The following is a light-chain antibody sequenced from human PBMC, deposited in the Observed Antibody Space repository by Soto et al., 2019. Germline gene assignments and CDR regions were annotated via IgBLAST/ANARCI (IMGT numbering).Light chain of an antibody. V-gene: IGKV1-33*01. CDR2: GAS. CDR1: QDIRKY. Sequence: DIQTTQSPSSLSASIGDRVTITCQASQDIRKYLSWYQQKPGRAPKLLIYGASNLETGVPSRFSGSGYGTDFTFTISSLQPEDIATYYCQHYDNLPPFTFGPGTKVAIK. CDR3: QHYDNLPPFT. J-gene: IGKJ3*01.